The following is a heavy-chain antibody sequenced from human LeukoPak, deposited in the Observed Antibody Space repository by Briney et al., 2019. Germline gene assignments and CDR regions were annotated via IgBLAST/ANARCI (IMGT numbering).Heavy chain of an antibody. D-gene: IGHD5-18*01. CDR1: GYTLTELS. J-gene: IGHJ3*02. V-gene: IGHV1-24*01. Sequence: ASVKVSCKVSGYTLTELSMHWVRQAPGKGLEWMGGFDPEDGETIYAQKFQGRVTMTRDMPTSTVYMELSSLRSEDTAVYYCASVYGYSYGYDNAFDIWGQGTMVTVSS. CDR2: FDPEDGET. CDR3: ASVYGYSYGYDNAFDI.